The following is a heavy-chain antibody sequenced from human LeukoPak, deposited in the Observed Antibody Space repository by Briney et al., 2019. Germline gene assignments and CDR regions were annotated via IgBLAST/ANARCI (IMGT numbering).Heavy chain of an antibody. Sequence: GGSLRPSCAASGFTFSAYGMHWVRQAPGKGLEWVAALSNGAKTNAYADAVKGRFTISRDNSRNTLFVQMNSLRPEDTAVYYCARDVGILTGYYPHEGGNFGMDVWGQGTTVTVSS. J-gene: IGHJ6*02. CDR1: GFTFSAYG. V-gene: IGHV3-30*03. CDR3: ARDVGILTGYYPHEGGNFGMDV. D-gene: IGHD3-9*01. CDR2: LSNGAKTN.